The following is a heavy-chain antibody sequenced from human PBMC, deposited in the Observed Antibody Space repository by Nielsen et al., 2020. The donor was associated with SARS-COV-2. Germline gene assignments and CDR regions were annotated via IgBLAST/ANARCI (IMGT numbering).Heavy chain of an antibody. Sequence: SVKVSCKASGGTFSSYAISWVRQAPGQGLEWMGRIIPILGIANYAQKFQGRVTITADKSTSTAYMELSSLRSEDTAVYYCARVDYYGSGSYYDEFYYFDYWGQGTLVTVSS. CDR2: IIPILGIA. CDR3: ARVDYYGSGSYYDEFYYFDY. CDR1: GGTFSSYA. J-gene: IGHJ4*02. D-gene: IGHD3-10*01. V-gene: IGHV1-69*04.